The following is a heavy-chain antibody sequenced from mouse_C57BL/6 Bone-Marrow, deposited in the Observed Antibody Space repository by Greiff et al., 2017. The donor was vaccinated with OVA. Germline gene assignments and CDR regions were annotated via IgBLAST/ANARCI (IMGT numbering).Heavy chain of an antibody. CDR2: IYPGGGYT. Sequence: VQLQESGAELVRPGTSVKMSCKASGYTFTNYWIGWAQQRPGHGLEWIGYIYPGGGYTNYTEKFKGKATLTADKSSSTAYMQFSSLTSEDSAIYYCARSDFYWYFDVWGTGTTVTVSS. CDR1: GYTFTNYW. J-gene: IGHJ1*03. V-gene: IGHV1-63*01. CDR3: ARSDFYWYFDV.